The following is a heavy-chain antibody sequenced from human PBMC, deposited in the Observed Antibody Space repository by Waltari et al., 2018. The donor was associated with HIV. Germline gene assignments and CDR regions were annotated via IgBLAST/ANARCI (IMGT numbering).Heavy chain of an antibody. J-gene: IGHJ6*03. V-gene: IGHV1-2*06. Sequence: QVHLVKSGAEVKKPGASVKVSCKASGYTLTGYYMHCVRQPPGQGLDWMGRINPNSGGANYAQKFQGRVTMTRDTSISTAYMELSGLRSDDTAVYYCASTYGSGSSYFYYYYMDVWGKGTTVTVSS. CDR1: GYTLTGYY. D-gene: IGHD3-10*01. CDR3: ASTYGSGSSYFYYYYMDV. CDR2: INPNSGGA.